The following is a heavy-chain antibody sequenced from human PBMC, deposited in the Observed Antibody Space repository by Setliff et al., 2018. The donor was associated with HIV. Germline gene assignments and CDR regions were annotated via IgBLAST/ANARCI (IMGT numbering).Heavy chain of an antibody. CDR3: ASYYRVSGWYQEASWFFDL. Sequence: SETLSLTCAVSGGSISSRSHYWGWIRQPPGKGLEWIGSVSNSGSTYYNPSLKSRFTISVDVSKNQFSLKLTSVTAADTAVYYCASYYRVSGWYQEASWFFDLWGRCTLVTVSS. D-gene: IGHD6-19*01. J-gene: IGHJ2*01. CDR2: VSNSGST. CDR1: GGSISSRSHY. V-gene: IGHV4-39*01.